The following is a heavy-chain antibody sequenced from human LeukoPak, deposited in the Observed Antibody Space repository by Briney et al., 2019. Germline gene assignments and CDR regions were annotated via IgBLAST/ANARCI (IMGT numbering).Heavy chain of an antibody. CDR2: ISSSSSTI. J-gene: IGHJ4*02. CDR3: ARAKSHYSNCGSSNFDY. Sequence: PGGSLRLSCAASGFTFSSYSMNWVRQAPGKGLEWVSYISSSSSTIYYADSVKGRFTISRDNAKNSLYLQMNSLRAEDTAVYYCARAKSHYSNCGSSNFDYWGQGTLVTVSS. V-gene: IGHV3-48*01. D-gene: IGHD4-11*01. CDR1: GFTFSSYS.